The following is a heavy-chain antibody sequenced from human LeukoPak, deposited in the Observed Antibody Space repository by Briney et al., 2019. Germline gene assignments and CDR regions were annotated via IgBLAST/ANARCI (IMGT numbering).Heavy chain of an antibody. J-gene: IGHJ6*02. V-gene: IGHV1-2*02. D-gene: IGHD3-3*01. CDR1: GYTFTGYY. CDR3: ARGLRFLEWFQVDYYGMDV. Sequence: ASVKVSCKASGYTFTGYYMHWVRQAPGQGLEWMGWINPNSGGTNYAQKFQGRLTMTRDTSISTAYMELSRLRSDDTAVYYCARGLRFLEWFQVDYYGMDVWGQGTTVTVSS. CDR2: INPNSGGT.